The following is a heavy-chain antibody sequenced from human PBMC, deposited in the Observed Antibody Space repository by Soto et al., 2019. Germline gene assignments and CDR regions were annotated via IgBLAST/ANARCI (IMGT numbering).Heavy chain of an antibody. D-gene: IGHD5-18*01. Sequence: ASVKVSCKASGYTFTSYDINWVRQATGQGLEWMGWMNPNSGNTGYAQKFQGRVTMTRNTSISTAYMELSSLRSEDTAVYYCATRADTAMVPDDYYYYFDMDVWGQGTTVTVSS. J-gene: IGHJ6*02. V-gene: IGHV1-8*01. CDR2: MNPNSGNT. CDR1: GYTFTSYD. CDR3: ATRADTAMVPDDYYYYFDMDV.